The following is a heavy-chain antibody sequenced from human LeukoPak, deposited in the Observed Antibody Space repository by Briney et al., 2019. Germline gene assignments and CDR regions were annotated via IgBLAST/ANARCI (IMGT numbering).Heavy chain of an antibody. CDR2: INHSGST. Sequence: SETLSLTCAVYGGSFSGYYWSWIRQPPGKGLEWIGEINHSGSTNYNLSLKSRVTISVDTSKNQFSLKLSSVTAADTAVYYCARGGYYYYGMDVWGQGTTVTVSS. V-gene: IGHV4-34*01. J-gene: IGHJ6*02. CDR1: GGSFSGYY. CDR3: ARGGYYYYGMDV.